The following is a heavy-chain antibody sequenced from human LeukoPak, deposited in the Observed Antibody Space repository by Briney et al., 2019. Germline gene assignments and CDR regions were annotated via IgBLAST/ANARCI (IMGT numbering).Heavy chain of an antibody. V-gene: IGHV3-30-3*01. D-gene: IGHD2/OR15-2a*01. J-gene: IGHJ6*02. CDR3: ASLQNVPSYYYYYVMDV. CDR1: GFTFSSYA. Sequence: PGGSLRLSCAASGFTFSSYAMHWVRQAPGKGLEWVAVISYDGSNKYYTDSVKGRSTISRDNSKNTLFLQMNSLRAEDTAVYYCASLQNVPSYYYYYVMDVWGQGTTVTVSS. CDR2: ISYDGSNK.